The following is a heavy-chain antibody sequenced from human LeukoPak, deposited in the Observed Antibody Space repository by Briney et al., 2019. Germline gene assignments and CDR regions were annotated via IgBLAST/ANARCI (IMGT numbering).Heavy chain of an antibody. D-gene: IGHD3-9*01. Sequence: PGGSLRLSCAASGFTFDDYAMHWVRQVPGKGLEWVSGISWNSGNIGFADSVKGRFTISRDNAKNSLYLQMNNLRVEDTAMYYCAGGTGFIIKDWGQGTLVTVSS. CDR3: AGGTGFIIKD. CDR1: GFTFDDYA. CDR2: ISWNSGNI. V-gene: IGHV3-9*01. J-gene: IGHJ4*02.